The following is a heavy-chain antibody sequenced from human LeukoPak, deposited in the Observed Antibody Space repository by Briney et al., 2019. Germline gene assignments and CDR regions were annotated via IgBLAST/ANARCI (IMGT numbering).Heavy chain of an antibody. CDR1: GYTFTSYG. D-gene: IGHD3-3*01. J-gene: IGHJ4*02. V-gene: IGHV1-18*01. Sequence: GASVKVSCKASGYTFTSYGISWVRQAPGQGLEWMGWISAYNGNTNYAQKLQGRVTMTTDTSTSTAYMELRSLSSDEPGVYYCAIRDDFWSGLWGQGTLVTVSS. CDR2: ISAYNGNT. CDR3: AIRDDFWSGL.